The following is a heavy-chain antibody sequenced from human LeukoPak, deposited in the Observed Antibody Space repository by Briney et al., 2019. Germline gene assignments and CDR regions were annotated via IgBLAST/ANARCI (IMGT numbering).Heavy chain of an antibody. CDR1: GGSISSFY. Sequence: SETLSLTCTVSGGSISSFYWSWIRQPPGKGLEWIGYIYYTGSTNYNSSLKSRVTISVDTSKNQFSLKLSSVTAADTAVYYCARETPYGSGSYPFDYWGQGILVTVSS. D-gene: IGHD3-10*01. J-gene: IGHJ4*02. CDR3: ARETPYGSGSYPFDY. V-gene: IGHV4-59*01. CDR2: IYYTGST.